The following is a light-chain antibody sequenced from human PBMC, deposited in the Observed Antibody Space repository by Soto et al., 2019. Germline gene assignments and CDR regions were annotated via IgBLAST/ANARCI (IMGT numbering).Light chain of an antibody. V-gene: IGLV2-8*01. J-gene: IGLJ1*01. CDR1: SSDVGGYNY. CDR3: ASFGGGNSYV. CDR2: DVT. Sequence: QSVLTQPPSASGSPGQSVTISCTGTSSDVGGYNYVSWYQQHPGKAPKLLIYDVTKRPSGVPERFSGSKSGNTASLTVSGLQAEDEADYFCASFGGGNSYVLGTGTKLTVL.